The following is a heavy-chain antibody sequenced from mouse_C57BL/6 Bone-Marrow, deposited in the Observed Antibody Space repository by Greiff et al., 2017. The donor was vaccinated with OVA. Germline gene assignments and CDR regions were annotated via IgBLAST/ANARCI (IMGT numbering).Heavy chain of an antibody. CDR2: ISYDGSN. V-gene: IGHV3-6*01. CDR3: ARDDYYGSRWYFDV. D-gene: IGHD1-1*01. CDR1: GYSITSGYY. Sequence: EVQLQESGPGLVKPSQSLSLTCSVTGYSITSGYYWNWIRQFPGNKLEWMGYISYDGSNNYNPSLKNRISITRDTSQNQFFLKLNSVTTEDTATYYCARDDYYGSRWYFDVWGTGTTVTVSS. J-gene: IGHJ1*03.